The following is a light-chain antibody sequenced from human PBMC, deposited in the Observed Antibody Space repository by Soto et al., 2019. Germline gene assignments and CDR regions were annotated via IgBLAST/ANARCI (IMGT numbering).Light chain of an antibody. CDR1: SSDGGGYNY. CDR2: EVS. V-gene: IGLV2-14*01. J-gene: IGLJ1*01. Sequence: QSALTQPASVSGSPGQSITISCTGTSSDGGGYNYVSWYQQHPGKAPKLMISEVSNRPSGVSNRFSGSKSGNTASLTISGLQAEDEADYYCSSYTSSSTYVFGTGTQLTVL. CDR3: SSYTSSSTYV.